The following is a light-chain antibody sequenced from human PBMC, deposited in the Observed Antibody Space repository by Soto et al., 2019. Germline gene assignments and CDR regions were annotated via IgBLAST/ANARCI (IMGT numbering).Light chain of an antibody. CDR2: LGS. CDR3: RQSLHTIT. Sequence: DIVMTQSPLSLPVTPGEPASISCRSSQSLLHSNGYNYLDWYLQKPGQSPQLLIYLGSNRASGVPDRFSGSGSGTDFTLKISRVEAEDVGVYYCRQSLHTITFGPGTKVDIK. V-gene: IGKV2-28*01. J-gene: IGKJ3*01. CDR1: QSLLHSNGYNY.